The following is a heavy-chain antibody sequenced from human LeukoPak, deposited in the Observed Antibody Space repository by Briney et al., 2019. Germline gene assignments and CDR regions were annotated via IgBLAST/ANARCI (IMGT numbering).Heavy chain of an antibody. D-gene: IGHD6-19*01. CDR3: ARGQRLVYYYYMDV. V-gene: IGHV4-34*01. CDR2: INHSGST. J-gene: IGHJ6*03. CDR1: GGSFSGYY. Sequence: SETLSITCAVYGGSFSGYYWSWIRQPPGKGLEWIGEINHSGSTNYNPSLKSRVTISVDTSKNQFSLKLSSVTAADTAVYYCARGQRLVYYYYMDVWGKGTTVTASS.